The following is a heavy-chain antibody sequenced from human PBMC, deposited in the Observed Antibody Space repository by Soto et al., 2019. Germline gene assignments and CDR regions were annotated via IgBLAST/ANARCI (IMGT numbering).Heavy chain of an antibody. V-gene: IGHV3-30*18. D-gene: IGHD3-9*01. CDR2: ISYDGSNK. J-gene: IGHJ4*02. CDR1: GFTLSSYG. Sequence: PGGAPRLSCAASGFTLSSYGMHRVRQAPSKGLEWVAVISYDGSNKYYADSVKGRFTISRDNSKNTLYLQMNSLRAEDTAVYYCANVLRYFDWLTSFDYWGQGTLVTVSS. CDR3: ANVLRYFDWLTSFDY.